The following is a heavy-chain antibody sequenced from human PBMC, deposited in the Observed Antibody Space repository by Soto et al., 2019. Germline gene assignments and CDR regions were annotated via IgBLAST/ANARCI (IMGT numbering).Heavy chain of an antibody. Sequence: LGLSCAASGFTFSSYAMICVRQAPVKGLEWVSAISGSGGSTYYADSVKGRFTVSRDNSKNTLYLQMNSLRAEDTAVYYCAKDRDPTFTFGGVIVGGAFDIWGQGTMVTVSS. CDR1: GFTFSSYA. V-gene: IGHV3-23*01. J-gene: IGHJ3*02. D-gene: IGHD3-16*02. CDR2: ISGSGGST. CDR3: AKDRDPTFTFGGVIVGGAFDI.